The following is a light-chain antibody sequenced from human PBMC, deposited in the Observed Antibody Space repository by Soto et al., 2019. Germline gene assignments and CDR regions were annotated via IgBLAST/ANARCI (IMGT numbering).Light chain of an antibody. CDR3: QVWDSSSDRLVV. CDR1: DNGSKP. V-gene: IGLV3-21*02. Sequence: SYELTQPPSVSVAPGQTARITCGGSDNGSKPVHWYQQKPGQAPVLVVFDNSDRASGIPERLSGSNSGNTATLTISRVDAGDEADYYCQVWDSSSDRLVVFGGGTKVTVL. CDR2: DNS. J-gene: IGLJ2*01.